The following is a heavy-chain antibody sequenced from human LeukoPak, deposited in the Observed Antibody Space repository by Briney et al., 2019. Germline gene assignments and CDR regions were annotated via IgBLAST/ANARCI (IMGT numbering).Heavy chain of an antibody. CDR1: GGSFSSYY. CDR3: ARSSGYPMGPS. CDR2: INHSGST. J-gene: IGHJ5*02. V-gene: IGHV4-34*01. D-gene: IGHD3-22*01. Sequence: SETLSLTCAVYGGSFSSYYWSWIRQPPGKGLEWIGEINHSGSTNHNPSLKSRVTISVDTSKTQFSLKVTSVTAADTAVYYCARSSGYPMGPSWGQGTLVTVSS.